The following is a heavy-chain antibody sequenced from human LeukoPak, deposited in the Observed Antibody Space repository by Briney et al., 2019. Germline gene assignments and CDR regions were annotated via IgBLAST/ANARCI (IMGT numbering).Heavy chain of an antibody. J-gene: IGHJ4*02. Sequence: GRSLRLSCAASGFTFSSYAMHWVRQAPGKGLGWVAVISYDGSNKYYAESVKGRFTISRDNSKNTLYLQMNSLRAEDTAVYYCAREEKGQDFDYWGQGTLVTVSS. V-gene: IGHV3-30*04. CDR1: GFTFSSYA. CDR3: AREEKGQDFDY. CDR2: ISYDGSNK.